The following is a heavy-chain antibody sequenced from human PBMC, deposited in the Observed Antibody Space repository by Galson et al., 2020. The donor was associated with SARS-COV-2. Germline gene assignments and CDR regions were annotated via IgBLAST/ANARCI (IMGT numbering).Heavy chain of an antibody. CDR1: GGSISSGGYY. J-gene: IGHJ4*02. CDR2: TYYSTNT. D-gene: IGHD2-15*01. V-gene: IGHV4-31*03. CDR3: ARDRNCSGGSCSYFDY. Sequence: SETLSLTCTVSGGSISSGGYYWSWHRQHPGKGLEWIRYTYYSTNTYYNPSLKSRVTISVDTSKNQFPLKLRTVTAADTAVYYCARDRNCSGGSCSYFDYWGQGTLVTVSS.